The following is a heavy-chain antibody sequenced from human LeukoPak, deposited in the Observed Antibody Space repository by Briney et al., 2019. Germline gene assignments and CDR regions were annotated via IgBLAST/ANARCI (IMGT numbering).Heavy chain of an antibody. D-gene: IGHD4-11*01. CDR2: ISGSGGST. V-gene: IGHV3-23*01. J-gene: IGHJ4*02. CDR1: GFTFSSYA. CDR3: AKVAVRTTVTFAALRY. Sequence: GGSLRLSCAASGFTFSSYAVSGVRQAPGKGLEWVSSISGSGGSTYYADSVKGRFTISRDNSKNTLYLQMNSLRAEDTAVYYCAKVAVRTTVTFAALRYWGQGTLVTVSS.